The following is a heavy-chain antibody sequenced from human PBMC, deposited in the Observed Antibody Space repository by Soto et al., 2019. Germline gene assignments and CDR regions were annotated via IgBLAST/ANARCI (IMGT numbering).Heavy chain of an antibody. V-gene: IGHV4-31*03. J-gene: IGHJ4*02. CDR2: IYYSGST. CDR3: ARDPGYSSSWFLDY. CDR1: GGSISSGGYY. D-gene: IGHD6-13*01. Sequence: PSETLSLTCTVSGGSISSGGYYWSWIRQHPGKGLEWIGYIYYSGSTYYNPSLKSRVTISVDTSKNQFSLKLSSVTAADTAVYYCARDPGYSSSWFLDYWGQGTPVTVSS.